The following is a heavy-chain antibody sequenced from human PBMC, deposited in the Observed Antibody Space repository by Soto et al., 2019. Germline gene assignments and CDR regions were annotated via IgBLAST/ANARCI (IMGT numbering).Heavy chain of an antibody. J-gene: IGHJ4*02. CDR3: ARDKLSRFLEWLLTN. Sequence: SLRLSCAASGFTFSSYAMHWVRQAPGKGLEWVAVISYDGSNKYYADSVKGRFTISRDNSKNTLYLQMNSLRAEDTAVYYCARDKLSRFLEWLLTNWGQGTLVTVSS. D-gene: IGHD3-3*01. V-gene: IGHV3-30-3*01. CDR2: ISYDGSNK. CDR1: GFTFSSYA.